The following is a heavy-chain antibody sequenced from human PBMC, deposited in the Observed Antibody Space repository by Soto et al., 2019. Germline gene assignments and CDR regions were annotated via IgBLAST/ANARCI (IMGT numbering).Heavy chain of an antibody. Sequence: ACLRLSCSACGFTFNNYAMNWVRKAPGKGLEYVSTISSNGGSTYYADSVKGRFTISRDNSKNTLYLQLSSLRNEDTAVYYCVKPRVGPGNALPYYYDMDVCGQGTTVTGSS. D-gene: IGHD1-26*01. V-gene: IGHV3-64D*06. J-gene: IGHJ6*02. CDR3: VKPRVGPGNALPYYYDMDV. CDR2: ISSNGGST. CDR1: GFTFNNYA.